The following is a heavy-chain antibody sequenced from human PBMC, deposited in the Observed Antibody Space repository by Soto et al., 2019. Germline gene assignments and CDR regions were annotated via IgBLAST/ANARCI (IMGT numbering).Heavy chain of an antibody. CDR3: ARKLELRGSYYYYYDMDD. V-gene: IGHV1-2*02. CDR2: INPNSGGT. D-gene: IGHD1-7*01. CDR1: GYTFTDYY. Sequence: ASVKVSCKASGYTFTDYYMHWVRQAPGQGLEWMGWINPNSGGTNYAQKFQGRVTMTRDTSISTAYMELSRLRSDDTAVYYCARKLELRGSYYYYYDMDDWGQGTTVTV. J-gene: IGHJ6*02.